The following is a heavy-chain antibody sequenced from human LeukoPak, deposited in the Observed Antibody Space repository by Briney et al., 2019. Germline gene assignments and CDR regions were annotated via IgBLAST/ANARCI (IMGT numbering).Heavy chain of an antibody. Sequence: GASVKVSCKASGGTFSNYAISWVRQAPGQGLEWMGGIIPIFGTANYAQKFQGRVTITADGSTSTAYMELSSLRSEDTAVYYCARGRYSGYDWQYYYYYYYMDVWGKGTTVTISS. CDR2: IIPIFGTA. J-gene: IGHJ6*03. CDR1: GGTFSNYA. D-gene: IGHD5-12*01. V-gene: IGHV1-69*13. CDR3: ARGRYSGYDWQYYYYYYYMDV.